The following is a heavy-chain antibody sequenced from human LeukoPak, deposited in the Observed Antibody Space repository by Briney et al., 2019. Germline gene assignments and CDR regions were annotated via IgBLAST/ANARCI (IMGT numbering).Heavy chain of an antibody. CDR3: ARESDSSLDY. V-gene: IGHV4-34*01. CDR1: GGSFSGYY. D-gene: IGHD6-13*01. J-gene: IGHJ4*02. CDR2: INHSGST. Sequence: PSETLSLTCAVYGGSFSGYYWSWIRQPPGKGLEWIGEINHSGSTNYSPSLKSRVTISVDTSKNQFSLKLSSVTAADTAVYYCARESDSSLDYWGQGTLVTVSS.